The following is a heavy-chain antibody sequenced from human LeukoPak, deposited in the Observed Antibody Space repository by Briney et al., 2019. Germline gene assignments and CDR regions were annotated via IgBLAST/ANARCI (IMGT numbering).Heavy chain of an antibody. J-gene: IGHJ6*02. CDR1: GYSFTTFW. D-gene: IGHD2-15*01. CDR2: IDPTDSYT. Sequence: GESLKISCKRSGYSFTTFWISWVRQMPGKGLEWMGRIDPTDSYTNYSPSFQGHVTMSADRSISTAYLQWSSLKASDTALYYCARQVVDYYYGRLVWGQGTTVTVSS. V-gene: IGHV5-10-1*01. CDR3: ARQVVDYYYGRLV.